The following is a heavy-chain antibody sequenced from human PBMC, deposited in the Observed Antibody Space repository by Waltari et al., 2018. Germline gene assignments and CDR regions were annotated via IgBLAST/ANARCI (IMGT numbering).Heavy chain of an antibody. CDR2: MNPNNNYP. D-gene: IGHD1-26*01. CDR1: GYKFTDSY. CDR3: VTQRPWEDY. V-gene: IGHV1-2*06. J-gene: IGHJ4*02. Sequence: QVQLVQSGAEVRKPGASVKVSCKTSGYKFTDSYIHWVRQAPGQGLEWMGRMNPNNNYPIYEQKFQGRVTMTRDTSITTAYMELSSLTSDDTALYYCVTQRPWEDYWGQGTRVTVSP.